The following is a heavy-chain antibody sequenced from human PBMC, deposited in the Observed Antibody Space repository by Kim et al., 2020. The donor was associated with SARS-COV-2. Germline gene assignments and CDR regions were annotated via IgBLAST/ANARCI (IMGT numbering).Heavy chain of an antibody. D-gene: IGHD4-4*01. CDR1: GFTFSSYG. V-gene: IGHV3-30*18. Sequence: GGSLRLSCAASGFTFSSYGMHWVRQAPGKGLEWVAVISYDGSNKYYADSVKGRFTISRDNSKNTLYLQMNSLRAEDTAVYYCAKGAPGQESNYAFVDYWGQGTLVTVSS. J-gene: IGHJ4*02. CDR2: ISYDGSNK. CDR3: AKGAPGQESNYAFVDY.